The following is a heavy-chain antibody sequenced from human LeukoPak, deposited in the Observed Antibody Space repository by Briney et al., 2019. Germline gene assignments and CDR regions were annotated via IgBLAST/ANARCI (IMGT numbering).Heavy chain of an antibody. J-gene: IGHJ4*02. CDR3: AREPTTVVTRGWNYYFDY. Sequence: GGSLRLSCTASGFTFSNYWMSWVRQAPGKGLEWVANIKQDGRERNYVDSVKGRFTISRDNSKNTLYLQMNSLRAEDTAVYYCAREPTTVVTRGWNYYFDYWGQGTLVTVSS. CDR1: GFTFSNYW. D-gene: IGHD4-23*01. V-gene: IGHV3-7*01. CDR2: IKQDGRER.